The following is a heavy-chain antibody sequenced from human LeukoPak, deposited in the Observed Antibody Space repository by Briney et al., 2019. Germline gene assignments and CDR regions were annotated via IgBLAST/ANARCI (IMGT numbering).Heavy chain of an antibody. Sequence: SVKVSCKASGGTFSNYAINWVRQAPGQGLEWMGGIIPLFGTAHSAQKFQGRVTIIADESTSTAYMELSSLRSEDTAVYYCARGWLSETTVLTPYNYWGQGTLVTVSS. V-gene: IGHV1-69*13. CDR2: IIPLFGTA. D-gene: IGHD4-23*01. J-gene: IGHJ4*02. CDR3: ARGWLSETTVLTPYNY. CDR1: GGTFSNYA.